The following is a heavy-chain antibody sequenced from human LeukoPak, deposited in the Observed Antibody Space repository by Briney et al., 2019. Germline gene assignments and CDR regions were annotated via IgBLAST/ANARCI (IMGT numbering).Heavy chain of an antibody. D-gene: IGHD2-15*01. Sequence: PGGSLRLSCAASGFTVSSNYMSWVRQAPGKGLDWVSVIYSGGRTYYADSVKGRFTISRDNSKNTLYLQMNSLRAEDTAVYYCARDPYCSGGTCYPAPYYGMDVWGQGTTVTVSS. CDR1: GFTVSSNY. CDR2: IYSGGRT. V-gene: IGHV3-66*01. CDR3: ARDPYCSGGTCYPAPYYGMDV. J-gene: IGHJ6*02.